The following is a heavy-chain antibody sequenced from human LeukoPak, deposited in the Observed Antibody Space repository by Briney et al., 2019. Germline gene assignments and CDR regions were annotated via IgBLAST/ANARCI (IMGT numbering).Heavy chain of an antibody. D-gene: IGHD2-21*01. J-gene: IGHJ4*02. V-gene: IGHV4-34*01. CDR3: ARVGDTNFDY. CDR2: INHSGGT. CDR1: GGSFSGYY. Sequence: SETLSLTCAVYGGSFSGYYWSWIRQPPGKGLEWIGEINHSGGTNYNPSLKSRVTISVDTSKNQFSLKLSSVTAADTAVYYCARVGDTNFDYWGQGTLVTVSS.